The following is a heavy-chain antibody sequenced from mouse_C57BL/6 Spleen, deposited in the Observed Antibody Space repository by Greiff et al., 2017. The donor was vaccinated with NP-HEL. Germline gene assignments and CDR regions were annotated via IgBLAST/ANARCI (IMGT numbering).Heavy chain of an antibody. CDR1: GYTFTDYN. CDR2: INPNNGGT. Sequence: EVQLQQSGPELVKPGASVKIPCKASGYTFTDYNMDWVKQSHGKSLEWIGDINPNNGGTIYNQKFKGKATLTVDKSSSTAYMELRSLTSEDTAVYYCARLARRGYFDYWGQGTTLTVSS. J-gene: IGHJ2*01. V-gene: IGHV1-18*01. CDR3: ARLARRGYFDY.